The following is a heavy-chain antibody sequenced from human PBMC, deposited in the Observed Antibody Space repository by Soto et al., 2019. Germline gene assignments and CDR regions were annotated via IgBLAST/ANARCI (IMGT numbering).Heavy chain of an antibody. V-gene: IGHV4-34*01. CDR1: GGSFSGYY. J-gene: IGHJ4*02. D-gene: IGHD3-10*01. Sequence: PSETLSLTCAVYGGSFSGYYWSWIRQPPGKGLEWIGQINHSGSTNYNPSLKSRVTISVDTSKNQFSLKLSSVTAADTAVYYCARVVLWFGEWIFDYWGQGTLVTVSS. CDR3: ARVVLWFGEWIFDY. CDR2: INHSGST.